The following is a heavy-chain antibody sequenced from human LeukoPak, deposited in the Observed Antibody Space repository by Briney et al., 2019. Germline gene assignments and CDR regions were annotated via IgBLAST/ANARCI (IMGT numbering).Heavy chain of an antibody. V-gene: IGHV1-46*01. Sequence: ASVKVSCKASGYTFTSYYMHWVRQAPGQGLEWMGIINPSGGSTSYAQKFQGRVTMTRDTSTSTVYMELSSLRSEDTAVYYCARDFIAAAADSKDYYYYYGMDVWGQGTTVTVSS. CDR2: INPSGGST. CDR1: GYTFTSYY. CDR3: ARDFIAAAADSKDYYYYYGMDV. D-gene: IGHD6-13*01. J-gene: IGHJ6*02.